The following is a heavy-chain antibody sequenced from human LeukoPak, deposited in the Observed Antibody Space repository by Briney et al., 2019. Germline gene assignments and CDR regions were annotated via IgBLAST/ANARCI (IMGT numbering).Heavy chain of an antibody. CDR2: MNPNSGNT. D-gene: IGHD2-21*02. CDR3: ARAQGATAKFDY. J-gene: IGHJ4*02. Sequence: ASVKVSCKASGYTFTSYDINWARQATGQGLEWMGWMNPNSGNTGYAQRFQGRVTITRDTSISTAYLELSSLRSEDTAVYYCARAQGATAKFDYWGQGTLVTVSS. CDR1: GYTFTSYD. V-gene: IGHV1-8*03.